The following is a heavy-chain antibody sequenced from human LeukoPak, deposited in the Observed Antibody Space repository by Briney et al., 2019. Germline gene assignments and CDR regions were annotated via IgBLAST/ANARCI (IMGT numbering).Heavy chain of an antibody. Sequence: SETLSLTCAVSGGSLSTYFWNWIRQPAGKGLEWIGRIYTSGSTNYNPSLKSRVTMSVDTSKNQFSLKLSSVTAADTAVYYCARGKYNRAFDIWGQGTMVTVSS. CDR1: GGSLSTYF. J-gene: IGHJ3*02. CDR3: ARGKYNRAFDI. CDR2: IYTSGST. D-gene: IGHD1-14*01. V-gene: IGHV4-4*07.